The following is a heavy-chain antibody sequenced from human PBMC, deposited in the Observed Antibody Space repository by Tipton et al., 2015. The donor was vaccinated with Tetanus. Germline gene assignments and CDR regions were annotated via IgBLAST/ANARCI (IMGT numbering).Heavy chain of an antibody. Sequence: QSGPEVKKPGSSVKVSCETSGGTFSSYAIAWVRQAPGQGLEWVGGIIPIFGTPNYAQNFQGRVTITADESTDTAYMELSGLRSDDTAIYFCAKAPNRICRAFDSWGQGTLVTVSS. CDR3: AKAPNRICRAFDS. V-gene: IGHV1-69*13. CDR1: GGTFSSYA. D-gene: IGHD1-14*01. J-gene: IGHJ4*02. CDR2: IIPIFGTP.